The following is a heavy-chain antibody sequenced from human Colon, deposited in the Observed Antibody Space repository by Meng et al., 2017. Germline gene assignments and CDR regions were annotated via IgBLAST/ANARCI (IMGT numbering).Heavy chain of an antibody. CDR3: ARLAFGSGTYPSFVDY. Sequence: GESLKISCEASGYTFSNYWIGWVRQMPGQGLEWMGIIYAGDSDTNYSPSFHGQVTISVDKSVSTAYLQWSSLKASDTAMYYCARLAFGSGTYPSFVDYWGQGTLVTVSS. J-gene: IGHJ4*02. CDR2: IYAGDSDT. V-gene: IGHV5-51*01. CDR1: GYTFSNYW. D-gene: IGHD3-10*01.